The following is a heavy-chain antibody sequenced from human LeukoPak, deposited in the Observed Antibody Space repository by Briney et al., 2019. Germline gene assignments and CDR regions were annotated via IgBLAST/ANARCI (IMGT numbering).Heavy chain of an antibody. CDR1: GFTFGDYA. CDR2: ISSSSSYI. CDR3: ARDQYGSGDGYYMDV. J-gene: IGHJ6*03. V-gene: IGHV3-21*01. Sequence: GGSLRLSCTASGFTFGDYAMSWVRQAPGKGLERVSSISSSSSYIYYADSVKGRFTISRDNAKNSLYLQMNSLRADDTAVYYCARDQYGSGDGYYMDVWGKGTTVTISS. D-gene: IGHD3-10*01.